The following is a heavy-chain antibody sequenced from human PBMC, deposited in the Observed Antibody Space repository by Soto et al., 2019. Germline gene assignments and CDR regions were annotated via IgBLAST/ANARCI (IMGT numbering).Heavy chain of an antibody. CDR3: ALGYYDSSGQYYFDY. V-gene: IGHV1-69*13. J-gene: IGHJ4*02. CDR1: GGTVNIYA. Sequence: ASVKVSCKASGGTVNIYAIAVVRQAPGQGLEWMGGIIPIFGTANYAQKFQGRVTITADESTSTAYMELSSLRSEDTAVYYCALGYYDSSGQYYFDYWGQGTLVTVSS. D-gene: IGHD3-22*01. CDR2: IIPIFGTA.